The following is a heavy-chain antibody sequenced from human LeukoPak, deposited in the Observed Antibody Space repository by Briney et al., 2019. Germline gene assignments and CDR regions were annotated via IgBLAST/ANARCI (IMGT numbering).Heavy chain of an antibody. V-gene: IGHV1-46*01. CDR3: ARGRGYSYGYRSPDFDY. D-gene: IGHD5-18*01. Sequence: GSVKVSCKASGYTFTSYYMHWVRQAPGQGLEWMGIINPSGGSTSYAQKFQGRVTMTRDTSTSTVYMELSSLRSEDTAVYYCARGRGYSYGYRSPDFDYWGQGTLVTVSS. J-gene: IGHJ4*02. CDR1: GYTFTSYY. CDR2: INPSGGST.